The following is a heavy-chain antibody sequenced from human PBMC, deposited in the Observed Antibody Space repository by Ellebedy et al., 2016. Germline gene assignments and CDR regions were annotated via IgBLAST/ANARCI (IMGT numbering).Heavy chain of an antibody. CDR1: GFTFSGFA. CDR2: ISSAGSP. D-gene: IGHD6-19*01. CDR3: AKCRHSTGCLLDS. V-gene: IGHV3-23*01. J-gene: IGHJ4*02. Sequence: GGSLRLSCAASGFTFSGFAMGWVRQAPGKGLEWVSTISSAGSPNYADSVRGRFTISRDSSKDTLYLEMDSLRADDTAIYYCAKCRHSTGCLLDSWGQGTLVTVSS.